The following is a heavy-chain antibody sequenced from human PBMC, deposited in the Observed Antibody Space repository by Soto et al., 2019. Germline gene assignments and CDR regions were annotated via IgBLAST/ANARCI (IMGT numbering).Heavy chain of an antibody. D-gene: IGHD3-22*01. CDR1: GDSFSDYY. Sequence: QVQLQQWGAGLLKPSETLSLTCGVYGDSFSDYYWSWIRQPPGKGLEWIGEINHVGSTKYNPSLKSRVIILLDRSKNQFSLKLSSVTAADMAVYYCARGGTRYDSRAYWFDPWGQGTLVIVSS. CDR3: ARGGTRYDSRAYWFDP. CDR2: INHVGST. J-gene: IGHJ5*02. V-gene: IGHV4-34*01.